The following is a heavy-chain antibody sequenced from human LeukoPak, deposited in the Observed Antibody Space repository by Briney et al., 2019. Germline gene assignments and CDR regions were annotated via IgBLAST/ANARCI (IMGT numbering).Heavy chain of an antibody. CDR2: IYPGDSDT. J-gene: IGHJ4*02. CDR3: ARHVEVSSEWLSIYYFDY. Sequence: GESLKISCKGSGYSFTSYWIGWVRQMPGKGLEWMGIIYPGDSDTRYSPSFQGQVTISADKSISTAYLQWSSLKASDTAMYYCARHVEVSSEWLSIYYFDYRGQGNLVTVSS. V-gene: IGHV5-51*01. CDR1: GYSFTSYW. D-gene: IGHD3-3*01.